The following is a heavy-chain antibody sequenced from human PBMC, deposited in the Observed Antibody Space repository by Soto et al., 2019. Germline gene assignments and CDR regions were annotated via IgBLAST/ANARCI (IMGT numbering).Heavy chain of an antibody. CDR2: IYYSGST. J-gene: IGHJ4*02. V-gene: IGHV4-31*03. Sequence: SETLSLTCTVSGGPISSGGYYWSWIRQHPGKGLEWIGYIYYSGSTYYNPSLKSRVTISVDTSKNQFSLKLSSVTAADTAVYYCARVGYGDYAIDYWGQGTLVTVSS. CDR3: ARVGYGDYAIDY. CDR1: GGPISSGGYY. D-gene: IGHD4-17*01.